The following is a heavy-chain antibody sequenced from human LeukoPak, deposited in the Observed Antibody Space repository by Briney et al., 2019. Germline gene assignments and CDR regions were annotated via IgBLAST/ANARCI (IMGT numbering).Heavy chain of an antibody. V-gene: IGHV3-30*03. J-gene: IGHJ4*02. CDR3: ARDSSGNPSVD. CDR2: ISYDGSNK. CDR1: GFTFSSYG. D-gene: IGHD3-22*01. Sequence: GGSLRLSCAASGFTFSSYGMHWVRQAPGKGLEWVAVISYDGSNKYYADSVKGRFTISRDNSKNTLYLQMNSLRAEDTAVYYCARDSSGNPSVDWGQGTLVTVSS.